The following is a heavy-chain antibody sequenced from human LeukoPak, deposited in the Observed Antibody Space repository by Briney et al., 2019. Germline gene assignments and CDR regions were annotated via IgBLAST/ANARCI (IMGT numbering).Heavy chain of an antibody. V-gene: IGHV4-39*07. CDR3: ARGGYGSGYYYFDY. Sequence: SETLSLTCAVSGASISGSGYYWGWIRQPPGKGLEWIGNIYYSGSTYYNASLQSRVTISVDTSKNQISLKLSSVTAADTAVYYCARGGYGSGYYYFDYWGQGTLVTVSS. J-gene: IGHJ4*02. D-gene: IGHD3-3*01. CDR2: IYYSGST. CDR1: GASISGSGYY.